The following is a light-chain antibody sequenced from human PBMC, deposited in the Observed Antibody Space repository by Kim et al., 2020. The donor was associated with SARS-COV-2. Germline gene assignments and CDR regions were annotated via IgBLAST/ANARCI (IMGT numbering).Light chain of an antibody. CDR3: QQYGSSPYT. J-gene: IGKJ2*01. CDR2: GAS. CDR1: KSVSSNY. Sequence: LAPGERATLACRASKSVSSNYLAWYQGKPGQAPRLLIFGASSRATGIPDRFSGSGSGTDFTLTIRRLEPEDFAVYYCQQYGSSPYTFGQGTKLEI. V-gene: IGKV3-20*01.